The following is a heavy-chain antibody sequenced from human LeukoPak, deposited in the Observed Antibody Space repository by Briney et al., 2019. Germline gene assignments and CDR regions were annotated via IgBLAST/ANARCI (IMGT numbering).Heavy chain of an antibody. V-gene: IGHV1-69*13. CDR2: IIPIFGTA. Sequence: SVKVSCKASGYTFTSYGISWVRQAPGQGLEWMGGIIPIFGTANYAQKFQGRVTITADESTSTAYMELSSLRSEDTAVYYCARDFGSITMVRGLYTRWGPFDPWGQGTLVTVSS. J-gene: IGHJ5*02. CDR3: ARDFGSITMVRGLYTRWGPFDP. CDR1: GYTFTSYG. D-gene: IGHD3-10*01.